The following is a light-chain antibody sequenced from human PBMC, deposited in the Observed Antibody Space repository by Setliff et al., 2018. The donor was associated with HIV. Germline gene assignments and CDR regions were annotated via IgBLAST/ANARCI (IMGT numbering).Light chain of an antibody. CDR2: GNS. CDR1: SSNIGAGYD. J-gene: IGLJ3*02. Sequence: QSALTQPPSVSGAPGQRVTISCTGSSSNIGAGYDVHWYQQLPGTARKVLIYGNSDRPSGVPDRFSGSKSGTSASLAITGLQAEDEADYYCQSYDSSLSGWVFGGGTKVTVL. V-gene: IGLV1-40*01. CDR3: QSYDSSLSGWV.